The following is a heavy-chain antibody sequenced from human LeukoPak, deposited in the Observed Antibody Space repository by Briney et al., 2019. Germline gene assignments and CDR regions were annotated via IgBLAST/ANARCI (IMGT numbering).Heavy chain of an antibody. V-gene: IGHV3-23*01. CDR2: ISGSGGST. CDR1: GFTFSSYA. CDR3: AKVAITGTTLYYYYYGMEV. Sequence: SGGSLRLSCAASGFTFSSYAMSWVRQAPGKGLEWVSAISGSGGSTYYADSVKGRFTISRDNSKNTLYLQMNSLRAEDTAVYYCAKVAITGTTLYYYYYGMEVWGQGTTVTVSS. D-gene: IGHD1-7*01. J-gene: IGHJ6*02.